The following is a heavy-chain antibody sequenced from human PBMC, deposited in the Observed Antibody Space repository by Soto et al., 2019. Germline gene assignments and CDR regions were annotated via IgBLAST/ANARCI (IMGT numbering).Heavy chain of an antibody. V-gene: IGHV4-34*01. D-gene: IGHD5-18*01. J-gene: IGHJ4*02. CDR3: ACLERGYNYGPSDY. Sequence: SETLSLTCAVYGGSFSVYYWSWIRQPPGKGLEWIGEINHSGSTNYNPSLKSRVTISVDTSKNQFSLKLRSVTAADTAVYYCACLERGYNYGPSDYWGQGTLVTVPS. CDR2: INHSGST. CDR1: GGSFSVYY.